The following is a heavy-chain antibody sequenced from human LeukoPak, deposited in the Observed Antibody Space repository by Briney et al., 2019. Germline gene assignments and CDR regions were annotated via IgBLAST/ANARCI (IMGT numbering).Heavy chain of an antibody. CDR2: INHSGST. J-gene: IGHJ4*02. D-gene: IGHD3-10*01. CDR1: GGSFSGYY. Sequence: SETLSLTCAVYGGSFSGYYWSWIRQPPGKGLEWIGEINHSGSTNYNPSLKGRVTISVDTSKNQFSLKLSSVTAADTAVYYCARGLWFPFFDYWGQGTLVTVSS. V-gene: IGHV4-34*01. CDR3: ARGLWFPFFDY.